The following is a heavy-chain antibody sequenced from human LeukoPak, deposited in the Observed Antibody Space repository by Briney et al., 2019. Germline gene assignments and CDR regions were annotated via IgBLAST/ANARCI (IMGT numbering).Heavy chain of an antibody. D-gene: IGHD3/OR15-3a*01. CDR2: KYHSGST. J-gene: IGHJ4*02. CDR1: GYSISSGYY. V-gene: IGHV4-38-2*02. Sequence: PSETLSLTCTVSGYSISSGYYWGWIRQPPGKGLEWIGSKYHSGSTFYNPSLKSRVTMSVDTSKNQFSLKLTSVTAADTAVYYCARGTYYFDYWGQGTLATVSS. CDR3: ARGTYYFDY.